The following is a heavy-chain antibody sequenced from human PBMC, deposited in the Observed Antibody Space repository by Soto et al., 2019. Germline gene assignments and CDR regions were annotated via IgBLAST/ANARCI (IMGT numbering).Heavy chain of an antibody. CDR2: IYYSGST. Sequence: SETLSLTCTVSGGSISSGGYYWSWIRQHPGKCLEWIGYIYYSGSTYYNPSLKSRVTISVDTSKNQFSLKLSSVTAADTAVYYCAGGSGSYYYYYYYMDVWGKGTTVTVSS. CDR1: GGSISSGGYY. CDR3: AGGSGSYYYYYYYMDV. D-gene: IGHD3-10*01. V-gene: IGHV4-31*03. J-gene: IGHJ6*03.